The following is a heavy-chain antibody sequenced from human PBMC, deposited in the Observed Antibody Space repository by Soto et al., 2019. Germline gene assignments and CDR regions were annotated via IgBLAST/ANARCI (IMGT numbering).Heavy chain of an antibody. CDR2: ISYDGSNK. J-gene: IGHJ4*02. Sequence: GGSLRLSCAASGFTFSSYAMHWVRQAPGKGLEWVAVISYDGSNKYYADSVKGRFTISRDNSKNTLYLQMNSLRAEDTAVYYCAKDMVAVVVVAALNYWGQGTLVTVS. CDR3: AKDMVAVVVVAALNY. V-gene: IGHV3-30-3*01. CDR1: GFTFSSYA. D-gene: IGHD2-15*01.